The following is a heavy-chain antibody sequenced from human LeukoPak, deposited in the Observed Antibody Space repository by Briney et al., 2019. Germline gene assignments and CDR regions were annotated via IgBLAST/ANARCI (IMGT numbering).Heavy chain of an antibody. Sequence: SETLSLTCTVSGGSISSSSDYWGWIRQPPGKGLEWIGSIYYSGSTYYNPSLKSRVTISVDTSKNQFSLKLSSVTAADTAVYYCARVVAVRGVISLDIWGQGTMVTVSS. CDR1: GGSISSSSDY. D-gene: IGHD3-10*01. J-gene: IGHJ3*02. CDR2: IYYSGST. CDR3: ARVVAVRGVISLDI. V-gene: IGHV4-39*07.